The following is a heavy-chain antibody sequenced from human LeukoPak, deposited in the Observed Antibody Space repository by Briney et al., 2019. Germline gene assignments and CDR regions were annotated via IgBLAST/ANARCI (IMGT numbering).Heavy chain of an antibody. CDR2: IWYDGSNK. V-gene: IGHV3-33*01. D-gene: IGHD3-10*01. Sequence: GGSLRLSCAASGFTFSSYGVHWVRQAPGKGPGWVAVIWYDGSNKYYADSVKGRFTISRDNSKNTLYLQMNSLRAEDTAVYYCARDGPGGYWGQGTLVTVSS. CDR3: ARDGPGGY. CDR1: GFTFSSYG. J-gene: IGHJ4*02.